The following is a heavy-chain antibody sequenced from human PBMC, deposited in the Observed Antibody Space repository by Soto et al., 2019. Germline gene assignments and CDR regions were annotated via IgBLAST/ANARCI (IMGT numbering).Heavy chain of an antibody. CDR3: AREYQLLKTYYFDY. J-gene: IGHJ4*02. Sequence: GASVKVSCKASGGTFSSYAISWVLQAPGQGLEWMGGIIPIFGTANYAQKFQGRVTITADESTSTAYMELSSLRSEDTAVYYCAREYQLLKTYYFDYWGQGTLVTVSS. CDR2: IIPIFGTA. V-gene: IGHV1-69*13. CDR1: GGTFSSYA. D-gene: IGHD2-2*01.